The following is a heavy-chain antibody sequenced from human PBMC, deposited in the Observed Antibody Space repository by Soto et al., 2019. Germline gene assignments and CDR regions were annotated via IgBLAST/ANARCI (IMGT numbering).Heavy chain of an antibody. J-gene: IGHJ5*02. CDR2: IYYSGST. V-gene: IGHV4-39*07. CDR3: ARVNDFWTGYYSTNWFDP. Sequence: SETLSLTCTVSGGSISSSSYYWGWIRQPPGKGLEWIGNIYYSGSTYYNPSLKSRVTISVDTSKNQFSLKLSSVTAADTAVYYCARVNDFWTGYYSTNWFDPWGQGTLVTVSS. CDR1: GGSISSSSYY. D-gene: IGHD3-3*01.